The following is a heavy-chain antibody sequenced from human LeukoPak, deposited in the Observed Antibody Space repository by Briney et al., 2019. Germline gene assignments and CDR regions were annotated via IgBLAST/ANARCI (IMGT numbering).Heavy chain of an antibody. D-gene: IGHD5-24*01. CDR1: GFTVSRNY. CDR2: IYSGGST. J-gene: IGHJ6*03. V-gene: IGHV3-66*02. Sequence: GGSLRLSCAASGFTVSRNYMSWVRQAPGKGLEWVSVIYSGGSTYYAGSVKGRFTISRDNSKNTLYLQMNSLRAEDTAVYYCARVEDGYYYYYYMDVWGKGTTVTVSS. CDR3: ARVEDGYYYYYYMDV.